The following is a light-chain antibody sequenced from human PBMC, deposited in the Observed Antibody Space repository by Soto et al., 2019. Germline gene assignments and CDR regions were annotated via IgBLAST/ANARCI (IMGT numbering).Light chain of an antibody. Sequence: IVLTQSPGTLSLSPGERETLSFRASQSVSSINIAWYQQKPGQAPTPLIYGASTTATGIPATFSGSGSGTEFTLTITSLQSEDFAVYSCQQHNNWTPWTFGQGTKGDIK. CDR1: QSVSSIN. V-gene: IGKV3-15*01. J-gene: IGKJ1*01. CDR2: GAS. CDR3: QQHNNWTPWT.